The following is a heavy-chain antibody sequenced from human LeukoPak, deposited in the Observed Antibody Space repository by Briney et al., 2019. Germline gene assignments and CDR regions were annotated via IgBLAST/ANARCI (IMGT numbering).Heavy chain of an antibody. D-gene: IGHD2-8*01. CDR2: IYTGGTT. CDR3: ARDRRGVGAFDI. Sequence: PGRSLRLSCAASGFTVSSNYMTWVRQAPGKGLQWVSVIYTGGTTFYADSVKGRFTISRDNSKNTLYLQMNTLRAEDTAVYYCARDRRGVGAFDIWGQGTMVTVSS. J-gene: IGHJ3*02. CDR1: GFTVSSNY. V-gene: IGHV3-53*01.